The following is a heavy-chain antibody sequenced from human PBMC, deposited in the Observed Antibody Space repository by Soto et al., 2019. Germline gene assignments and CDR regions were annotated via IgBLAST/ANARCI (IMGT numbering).Heavy chain of an antibody. CDR3: ARDSGHRPGYYYYGMDV. J-gene: IGHJ6*02. CDR2: ISAYNGNT. V-gene: IGHV1-18*01. Sequence: ASVKVSCKASGYTFTSYGISWVRQAPGQGLEWMGWISAYNGNTNYAQKLQGRVTMTTDTSTSTAYMELRSLRSDDTAVYYCARDSGHRPGYYYYGMDVWGQGTTVTVS. CDR1: GYTFTSYG. D-gene: IGHD5-12*01.